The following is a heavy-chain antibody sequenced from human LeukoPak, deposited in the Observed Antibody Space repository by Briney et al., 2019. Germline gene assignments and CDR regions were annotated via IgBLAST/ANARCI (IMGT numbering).Heavy chain of an antibody. Sequence: GGSLRLSCAASGFTFSSYSMNWVRQAPGKGLEWVSYISSSSGTIHYADSVKGRFTISRDNAKNSLYLQMNSLRAEDTAVYYCARALVLRYFDWLPTPYYFDYWGQGTLVTVSS. J-gene: IGHJ4*02. V-gene: IGHV3-48*01. CDR3: ARALVLRYFDWLPTPYYFDY. D-gene: IGHD3-9*01. CDR2: ISSSSGTI. CDR1: GFTFSSYS.